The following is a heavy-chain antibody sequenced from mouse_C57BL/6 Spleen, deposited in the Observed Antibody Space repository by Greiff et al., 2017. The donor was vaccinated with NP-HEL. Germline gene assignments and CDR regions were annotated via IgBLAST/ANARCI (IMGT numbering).Heavy chain of an antibody. CDR2: INPNNGGT. V-gene: IGHV1-18*01. CDR1: GYTFTDYN. J-gene: IGHJ3*01. Sequence: VHVKQSGPELVKPGASVKIPCKASGYTFTDYNMDWVKQSHGKSLEWIGDINPNNGGTIYNQKFKGKATLTVDKSSSTAYMELRSLTSEDTAVYYCATGLRAWFAYWGQGTLVTVSA. CDR3: ATGLRAWFAY.